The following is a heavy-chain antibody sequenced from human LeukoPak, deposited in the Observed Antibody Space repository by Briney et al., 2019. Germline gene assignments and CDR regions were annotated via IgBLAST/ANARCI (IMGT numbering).Heavy chain of an antibody. D-gene: IGHD3-22*01. CDR2: INRGGIT. Sequence: SETLSLTCAVYGGSLSGYYWSWIRQSPGKGLEWIGEINRGGITKYNPSLKSRVTISVDTSKNQFSLKLSSVTAADTAVYYCARGYYDSSGYYYGNGDYFDYWGQGTLVTVSS. J-gene: IGHJ4*02. CDR1: GGSLSGYY. V-gene: IGHV4-34*01. CDR3: ARGYYDSSGYYYGNGDYFDY.